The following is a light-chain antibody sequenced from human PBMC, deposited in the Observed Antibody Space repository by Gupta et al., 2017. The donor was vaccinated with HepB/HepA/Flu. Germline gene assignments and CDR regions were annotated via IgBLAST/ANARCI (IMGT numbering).Light chain of an antibody. J-gene: IGKJ3*01. CDR2: DAS. V-gene: IGKV1-33*01. CDR1: QDISNY. CDR3: QQYDKPP. Sequence: DIQMTQSPSSLSASVGDRVTITCQASQDISNYLNWYQQKPGKAPKLLIYDASKWETVVPSRFSGGGSGTDFTFIISIQQDEDIAIYYCQQYDKPPFGPGTNVDIK.